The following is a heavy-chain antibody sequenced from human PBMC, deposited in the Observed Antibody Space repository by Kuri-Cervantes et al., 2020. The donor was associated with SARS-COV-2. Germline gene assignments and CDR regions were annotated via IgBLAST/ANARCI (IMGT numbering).Heavy chain of an antibody. V-gene: IGHV3-69-1*01. J-gene: IGHJ4*02. CDR2: ITSRPTM. Sequence: GESLKISCVASGFSFCDYAMNWVRQAPGKGLEWISYITSRPTMYYADSVKGRFTVSRDNAKDSVYLQMNNLRVEDTAVYYCAREARQYCDSSTCYVGPSDDYWGQGTLVTVSS. D-gene: IGHD2-2*01. CDR1: GFSFCDYA. CDR3: AREARQYCDSSTCYVGPSDDY.